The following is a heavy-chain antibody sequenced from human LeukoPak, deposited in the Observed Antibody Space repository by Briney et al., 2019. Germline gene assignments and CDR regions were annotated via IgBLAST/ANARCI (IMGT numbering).Heavy chain of an antibody. CDR2: INPSGGST. Sequence: ASVKVSCKASGYTFTSYYMHWVRQAPGQGLEWMGIINPSGGSTSYAQKFQGRVTMTRDTSTSTVYMELSSLTSEDTAVYYCARLFSYYYDSSGYREGGFDYWGQGTLVTVSS. V-gene: IGHV1-46*03. CDR1: GYTFTSYY. CDR3: ARLFSYYYDSSGYREGGFDY. J-gene: IGHJ4*02. D-gene: IGHD3-22*01.